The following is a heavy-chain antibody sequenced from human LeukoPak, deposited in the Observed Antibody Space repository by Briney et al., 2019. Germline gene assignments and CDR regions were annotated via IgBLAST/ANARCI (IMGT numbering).Heavy chain of an antibody. CDR3: ASPQVVPAAIFSFDAFDI. D-gene: IGHD2-2*01. CDR1: GGSISSSSYY. V-gene: IGHV4-39*01. Sequence: NPSETLSLTCTVSGGSISSSSYYWGWIRQPPGKGLEWIGSIYYSGSTYYNPSLKSRVTISVDTSKNQFSLKLSSVTAADTAVYYCASPQVVPAAIFSFDAFDIWGQGTMVTVSS. J-gene: IGHJ3*02. CDR2: IYYSGST.